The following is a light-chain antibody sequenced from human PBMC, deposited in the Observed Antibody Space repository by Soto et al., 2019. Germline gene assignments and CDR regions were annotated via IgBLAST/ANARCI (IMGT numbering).Light chain of an antibody. CDR3: QQCGSSPWT. V-gene: IGKV1-5*03. Sequence: DIQMTQSPSTLSASVGYRFTITCRASQTISTYLAWYQQKPGKAPKLLIYKASTLKSGVPSRFSGSGSGTDFTLTISRLEPEDFAVYYCQQCGSSPWTFGQGTTGDIK. J-gene: IGKJ1*01. CDR1: QTISTY. CDR2: KAS.